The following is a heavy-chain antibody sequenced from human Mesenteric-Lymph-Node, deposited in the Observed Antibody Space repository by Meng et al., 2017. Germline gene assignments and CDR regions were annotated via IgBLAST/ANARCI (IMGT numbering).Heavy chain of an antibody. V-gene: IGHV4-59*01. D-gene: IGHD3-10*01. J-gene: IGHJ6*02. CDR2: IYYSGST. Sequence: SETLSLTCTVSGGYISTYFWSWIRQPPGKGLEWIGWIYYSGSTNYNPSLKSRVSTSVDTSKNQFSLKVNSMTAADTAVYYCARGALHYDGSGFYGMDVWGQGTTVTVSS. CDR3: ARGALHYDGSGFYGMDV. CDR1: GGYISTYF.